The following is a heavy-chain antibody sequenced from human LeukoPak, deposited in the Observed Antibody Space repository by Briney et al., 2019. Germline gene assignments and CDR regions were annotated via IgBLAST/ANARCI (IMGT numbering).Heavy chain of an antibody. CDR2: IYYSGST. J-gene: IGHJ6*03. CDR3: AREGSLSGYYYYYMDV. CDR1: GGSISSSSYY. D-gene: IGHD1-26*01. V-gene: IGHV4-39*02. Sequence: SETLSLTCTVSGGSISSSSYYWGWIRQPPGKGLEWIGSIYYSGSTYYNPSLKSRVTISVDTSKNQFSLKLSSVTAADTAVCYCAREGSLSGYYYYYMDVWGKGTTVTVSS.